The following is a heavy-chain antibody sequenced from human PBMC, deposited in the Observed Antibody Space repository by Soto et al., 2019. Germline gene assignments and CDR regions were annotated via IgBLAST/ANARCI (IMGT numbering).Heavy chain of an antibody. D-gene: IGHD2-15*01. J-gene: IGHJ6*03. V-gene: IGHV4-59*01. CDR1: GGSISSYY. CDR2: IYYSGST. CDR3: ARAPPTPLGGYYYYYYMDV. Sequence: PSETLSLTCTVSGGSISSYYWSWIRQPPGKGLEWIGYIYYSGSTNYNPSLKSRVTISVDTSKNQFSLKLSSVTAADTAVYYCARAPPTPLGGYYYYYYMDVWGKGTTVTVSS.